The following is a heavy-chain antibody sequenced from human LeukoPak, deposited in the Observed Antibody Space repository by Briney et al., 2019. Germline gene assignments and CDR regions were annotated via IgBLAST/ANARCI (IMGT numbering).Heavy chain of an antibody. Sequence: GGSLRLSCAASGFIFSSYGMPWVRQAPGKGLEWVAVISYDGSNKYYADSVKGRFTISRDNSKNTLYLQMNSLRAEDTAVYYCARGPYSSGWYESAYFDYWGQGTLVTVSS. J-gene: IGHJ4*02. V-gene: IGHV3-30*03. CDR3: ARGPYSSGWYESAYFDY. D-gene: IGHD6-19*01. CDR1: GFIFSSYG. CDR2: ISYDGSNK.